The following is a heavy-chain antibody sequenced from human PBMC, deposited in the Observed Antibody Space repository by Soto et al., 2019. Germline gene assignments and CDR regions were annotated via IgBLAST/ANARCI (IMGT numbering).Heavy chain of an antibody. CDR2: INAGNGNT. J-gene: IGHJ4*02. CDR3: AKDYYDSSGYYPPALLFDY. Sequence: GASVQVSCKASGYTFTSYAMHWVRQAPGQRLEWMGWINAGNGNTKYSQKFQGRVTITRDTSASTAYMELSSLRSEDTAVYYCAKDYYDSSGYYPPALLFDYWGQGTLVTVSS. V-gene: IGHV1-3*01. D-gene: IGHD3-22*01. CDR1: GYTFTSYA.